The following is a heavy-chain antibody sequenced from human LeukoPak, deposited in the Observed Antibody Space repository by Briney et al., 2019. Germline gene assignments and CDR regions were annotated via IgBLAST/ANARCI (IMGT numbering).Heavy chain of an antibody. Sequence: PGGSLRLSCAASGFTFSSYSMNWVRQAPGKGLEWVSSISSGSSYIYYADSVKGRFTISRGNAKNSLYLQMNSLRAEDTAIYYCARSTVTTGFLDYWGQGTLVTVSS. CDR3: ARSTVTTGFLDY. V-gene: IGHV3-21*01. CDR2: ISSGSSYI. D-gene: IGHD4-11*01. CDR1: GFTFSSYS. J-gene: IGHJ4*02.